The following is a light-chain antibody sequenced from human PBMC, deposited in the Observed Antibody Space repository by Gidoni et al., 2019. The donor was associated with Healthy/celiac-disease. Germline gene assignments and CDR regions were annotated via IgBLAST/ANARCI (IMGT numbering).Light chain of an antibody. CDR1: KLGDKY. CDR3: QAWDSSTVV. Sequence: SYELTQPPSVSVSPGQTASITCSGDKLGDKYACWYKQKPGQSPVLVIYQDSKRPSGIPERFSGSNSGSTATLTISGTQAMDEADYYCQAWDSSTVVFGGGTKLTVL. CDR2: QDS. J-gene: IGLJ2*01. V-gene: IGLV3-1*01.